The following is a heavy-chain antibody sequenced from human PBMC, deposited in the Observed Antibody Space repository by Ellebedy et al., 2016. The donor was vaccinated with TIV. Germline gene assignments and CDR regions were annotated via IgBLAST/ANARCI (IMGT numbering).Heavy chain of an antibody. J-gene: IGHJ2*01. Sequence: GESLKISCAASGFTCSSYSINWVRQAPGKGLEWVSSISSSSSYIYYADSVKGRFTISRDNSRSSLYLQMNSLRVEDAAVYYCARDAGYFDLWGRGTLVTVSS. V-gene: IGHV3-21*01. CDR2: ISSSSSYI. CDR3: ARDAGYFDL. CDR1: GFTCSSYS.